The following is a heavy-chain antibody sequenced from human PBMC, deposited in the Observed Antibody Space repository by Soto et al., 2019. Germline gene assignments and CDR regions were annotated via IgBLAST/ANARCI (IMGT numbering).Heavy chain of an antibody. D-gene: IGHD6-6*01. Sequence: QVQLVQSGAEVKKPGSSVKVSCKASGGTFSSYAINWVRQAPGQGLEWMGRIVPMFGIPNFAPKFQGRVTMTADRSTTKAYMELSSLRSEDTDVYYCASGPYTSSSGGYYYYYLDVWGKGTTVTVSS. V-gene: IGHV1-69*02. CDR2: IVPMFGIP. CDR1: GGTFSSYA. J-gene: IGHJ6*03. CDR3: ASGPYTSSSGGYYYYYLDV.